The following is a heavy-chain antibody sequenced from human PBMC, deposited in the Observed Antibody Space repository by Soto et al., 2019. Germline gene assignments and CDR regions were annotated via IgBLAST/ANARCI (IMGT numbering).Heavy chain of an antibody. J-gene: IGHJ4*02. CDR3: AKDRRAGGNYGFYSDF. CDR1: GFTFSSYG. V-gene: IGHV3-23*01. CDR2: SSATGAGT. D-gene: IGHD1-7*01. Sequence: GGSLRLSCAASGFTFSSYGMTWVRQAPGKGLEWVSFSSATGAGTYYADSVKGRFTISRDNSKNTLYLQMTSLRADDTAVYYCAKDRRAGGNYGFYSDFWGQGALVTAPQ.